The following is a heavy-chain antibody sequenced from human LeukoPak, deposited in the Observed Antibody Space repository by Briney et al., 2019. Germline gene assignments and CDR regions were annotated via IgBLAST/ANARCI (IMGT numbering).Heavy chain of an antibody. CDR1: GYSISSGYH. CDR2: IYHSGST. V-gene: IGHV4-38-2*02. D-gene: IGHD3-3*01. Sequence: PSETLSLTCTVSGYSISSGYHWGWIRQPPGKGLEWIGSIYHSGSTYYNPSLKSRVTISVDTSKNQFSLKLSSVTAADTAVYYCARTYASSLYDFWSGYAYWGQGTLVTVSS. J-gene: IGHJ4*02. CDR3: ARTYASSLYDFWSGYAY.